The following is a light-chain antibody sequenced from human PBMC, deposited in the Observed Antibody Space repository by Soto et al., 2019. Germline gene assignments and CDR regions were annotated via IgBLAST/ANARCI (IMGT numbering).Light chain of an antibody. CDR1: QSISSY. V-gene: IGKV1-39*01. J-gene: IGKJ1*01. CDR2: TAS. Sequence: DIQMTQSPSPLSASVGDRITITCRASQSISSYLNWYQQKPGKAPKLLIYTASSLQSGVPSRFSGSGSGTDFTLTIGSLQPEDFATYYCQQSYNTPWAFGQGTKVDIK. CDR3: QQSYNTPWA.